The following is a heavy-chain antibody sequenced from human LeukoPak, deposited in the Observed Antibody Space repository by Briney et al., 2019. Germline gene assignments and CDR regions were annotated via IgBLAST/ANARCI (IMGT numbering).Heavy chain of an antibody. CDR1: GGSFSGYY. Sequence: PSETLSLTCAVYGGSFSGYYWSWIRQPPGKGLEWIGEINHSGSTNYNPSLKSRVTISVDTSKNQFSLKLSSVTAADTAVYYCARRPGVATILRKSSYYYGMDVWGKGTTVTVSS. CDR3: ARRPGVATILRKSSYYYGMDV. J-gene: IGHJ6*04. V-gene: IGHV4-34*01. CDR2: INHSGST. D-gene: IGHD5-12*01.